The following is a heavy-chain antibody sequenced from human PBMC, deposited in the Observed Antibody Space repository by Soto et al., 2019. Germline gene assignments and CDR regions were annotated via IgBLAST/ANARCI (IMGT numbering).Heavy chain of an antibody. CDR2: IIPILGIA. CDR3: ARDSGWFGELPPTDAFDI. D-gene: IGHD3-10*01. CDR1: GGTFSSYT. Sequence: GASVKVSCKASGGTFSSYTISWVRQAPGQGLEWMGRIIPILGIANYAQKFQGRVTITADKSTSTAYMELSSLRSEDTAVYYCARDSGWFGELPPTDAFDIWGQGTMVTVSS. V-gene: IGHV1-69*04. J-gene: IGHJ3*02.